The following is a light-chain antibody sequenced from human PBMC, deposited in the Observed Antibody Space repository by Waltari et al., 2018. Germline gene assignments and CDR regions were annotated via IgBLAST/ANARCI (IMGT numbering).Light chain of an antibody. CDR2: EVS. CDR3: SSDAGSNNYVI. CDR1: SSDVGASTY. Sequence: QSALTQPPSASGSLGQSVTISCTGTSSDVGASTYLSWYQQNPGKAPKLMIFEVSKRPSGVPDRFSGSRSGNTASLTVSGLQAEDEADYYCSSDAGSNNYVILGGGTKLTVL. V-gene: IGLV2-8*01. J-gene: IGLJ2*01.